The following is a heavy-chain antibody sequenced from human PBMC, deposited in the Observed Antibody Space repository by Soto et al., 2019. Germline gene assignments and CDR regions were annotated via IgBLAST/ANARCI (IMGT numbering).Heavy chain of an antibody. CDR1: GFTFDDYA. Sequence: LRLSCAASGFTFDDYAMHWVRQAPGKGLEWVSGISWNSGSIGYADSVKGRFTISRDNAKNSLYLQMNSLRAEDTALYYCAKAMVRGSYYYYGMDVWGQGTTVTVSS. CDR2: ISWNSGSI. CDR3: AKAMVRGSYYYYGMDV. D-gene: IGHD3-10*01. V-gene: IGHV3-9*01. J-gene: IGHJ6*02.